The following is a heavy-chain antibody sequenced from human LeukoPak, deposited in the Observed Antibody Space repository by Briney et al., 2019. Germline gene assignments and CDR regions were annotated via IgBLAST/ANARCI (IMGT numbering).Heavy chain of an antibody. CDR1: GFTFDDYA. V-gene: IGHV3-43*02. D-gene: IGHD1-26*01. J-gene: IGHJ4*02. CDR2: ISGDGGGT. CDR3: GKFLNGVVGASID. Sequence: PGGSLRLSCAASGFTFDDYAMQWVRQAPGKGLEWVSLISGDGGGTFYADSVKGRFTISRDNSRNSLYLQMNSLRTEDTAFYYCGKFLNGVVGASIDWGQGTLVTVSS.